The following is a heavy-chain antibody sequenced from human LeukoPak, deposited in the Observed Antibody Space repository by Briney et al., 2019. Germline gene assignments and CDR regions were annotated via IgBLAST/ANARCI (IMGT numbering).Heavy chain of an antibody. Sequence: SETLSLTCTVSGGSISSGDYYWGWIRQPPGKGLEWIGYIYYSGSTYYNPSLKSRVTISVDTSKNQFSLKLSSVTAADTAVYYCARVSYYYDSSGYRLDAFDIWGQGTMVTVSS. CDR2: IYYSGST. V-gene: IGHV4-30-4*01. CDR1: GGSISSGDYY. CDR3: ARVSYYYDSSGYRLDAFDI. D-gene: IGHD3-22*01. J-gene: IGHJ3*02.